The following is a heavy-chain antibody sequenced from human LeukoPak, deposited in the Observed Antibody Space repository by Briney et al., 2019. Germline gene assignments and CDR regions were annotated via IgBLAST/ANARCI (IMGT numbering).Heavy chain of an antibody. D-gene: IGHD1-14*01. CDR2: IYYSGST. CDR1: GGSISSYY. Sequence: SETLSLTCTVSGGSISSYYWSWIRQPPGKGLEWIGYIYYSGSTNYNPSLKSRVTISVDTSKNQFSLKLSSVTAADTAVYYCARGRYYFDYWGQGTLVTVSS. CDR3: ARGRYYFDY. J-gene: IGHJ4*02. V-gene: IGHV4-59*01.